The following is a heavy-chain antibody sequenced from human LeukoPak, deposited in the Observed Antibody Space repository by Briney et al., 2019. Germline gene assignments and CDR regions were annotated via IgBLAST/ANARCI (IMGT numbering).Heavy chain of an antibody. V-gene: IGHV1-69*04. CDR3: ARGFWDDYGGIGAFDI. CDR1: GGTFGSYA. Sequence: SVKVSCKASGGTFGSYAISWVRQAPGQGLEWMGRIIPILGIANYAQKFQGRVTITADKSTSTAYMELSSLRSEDTAVYYCARGFWDDYGGIGAFDIWGQGTMVTVSS. CDR2: IIPILGIA. J-gene: IGHJ3*02. D-gene: IGHD4-23*01.